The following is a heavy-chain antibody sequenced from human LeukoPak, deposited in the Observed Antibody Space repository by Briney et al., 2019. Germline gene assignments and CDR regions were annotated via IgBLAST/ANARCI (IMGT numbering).Heavy chain of an antibody. CDR1: GYTFTDYY. CDR3: ATPIVGATEEGIDY. D-gene: IGHD1-26*01. V-gene: IGHV1-69-2*01. J-gene: IGHJ4*02. CDR2: VDPEDGET. Sequence: ASVKVSCKASGYTFTDYYMHWVQQAPGKGLGWMGLVDPEDGETIYAEKFQGRVTITADTSTDTAYMELSSLRSEDTAVYYCATPIVGATEEGIDYWGQGTLVTVSS.